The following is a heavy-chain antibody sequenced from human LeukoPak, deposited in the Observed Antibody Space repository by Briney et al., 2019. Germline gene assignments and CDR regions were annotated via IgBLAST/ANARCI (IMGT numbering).Heavy chain of an antibody. J-gene: IGHJ6*03. D-gene: IGHD5-18*01. Sequence: SETLSLTCTASGGSISSYYWSWIRQPAGKGLEWIGRIYTSGSTNYNPSLKSRVTMSVDTSKNQFSLKLSSVTAADTAVNYCARGRTRYSYAYDMDVWGKGTTVTVSS. CDR2: IYTSGST. CDR1: GGSISSYY. CDR3: ARGRTRYSYAYDMDV. V-gene: IGHV4-4*07.